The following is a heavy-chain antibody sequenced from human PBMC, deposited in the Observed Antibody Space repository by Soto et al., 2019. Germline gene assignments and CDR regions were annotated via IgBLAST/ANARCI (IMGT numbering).Heavy chain of an antibody. CDR2: IYYSGST. Sequence: PSETLSLTCTVSGGSISSSSYYWGWIRQPPGKGLEWIGSIYYSGSTYYNPSLKSRVTISVDTSKNQFSLKLSSVTAADTAVYYCARQLGYCSSTSCYTGIYYYYGMDVWGQGTTVTVSS. V-gene: IGHV4-39*01. J-gene: IGHJ6*02. CDR1: GGSISSSSYY. D-gene: IGHD2-2*02. CDR3: ARQLGYCSSTSCYTGIYYYYGMDV.